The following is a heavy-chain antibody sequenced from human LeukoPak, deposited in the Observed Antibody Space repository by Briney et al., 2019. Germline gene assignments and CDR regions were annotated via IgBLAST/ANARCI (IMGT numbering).Heavy chain of an antibody. CDR3: ARVGSAYYYDSSGYYGY. J-gene: IGHJ4*02. CDR2: INPNSGGT. Sequence: GASVKVSCKASGYTFTGYYMHWVRQAPGQGLEWMGRINPNSGGTNYAQKFQGRVAMTRDTSISTAYMGLSRLRSDDTAVYYCARVGSAYYYDSSGYYGYWGQGTLVTVSS. D-gene: IGHD3-22*01. V-gene: IGHV1-2*06. CDR1: GYTFTGYY.